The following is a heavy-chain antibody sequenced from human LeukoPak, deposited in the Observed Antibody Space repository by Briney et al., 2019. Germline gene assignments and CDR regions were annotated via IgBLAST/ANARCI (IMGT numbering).Heavy chain of an antibody. CDR2: IIPIFGTA. V-gene: IGHV1-69*13. J-gene: IGHJ6*03. CDR1: GYTFTSYD. Sequence: ASVKVSCKASGYTFTSYDINWVRQATGQGLEWMGGIIPIFGTANYAQKFQGRVTITADESTSTAYMELSSLRSEDTAVYYCATSPYACSSTSCYLRPYYYYYMDVWGKGTTVTVSS. CDR3: ATSPYACSSTSCYLRPYYYYYMDV. D-gene: IGHD2-2*01.